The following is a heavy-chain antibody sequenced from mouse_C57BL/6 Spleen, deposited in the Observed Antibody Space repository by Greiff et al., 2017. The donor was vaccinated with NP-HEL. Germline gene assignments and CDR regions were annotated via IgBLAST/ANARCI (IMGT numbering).Heavy chain of an antibody. CDR3: AREGGYLDY. CDR2: IYPGDGDT. J-gene: IGHJ2*01. Sequence: QVQLQQSGPELVKPGASVKISCKASGYAFSSSWMNWVKQRPGKGLEWIGRIYPGDGDTNYNGKFKGKATLTADKSSSTAYMQLSSLTSEDSAVYFCAREGGYLDYWGQGTTLTVSS. V-gene: IGHV1-82*01. D-gene: IGHD1-1*02. CDR1: GYAFSSSW.